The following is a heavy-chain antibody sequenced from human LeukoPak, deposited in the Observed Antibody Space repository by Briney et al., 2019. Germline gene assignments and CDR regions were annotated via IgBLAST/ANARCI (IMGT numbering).Heavy chain of an antibody. V-gene: IGHV1-18*01. J-gene: IGHJ6*02. Sequence: GASVKVSCKVSGYTLTELSMHWVRQAPGQGLEWVALISAYNSNKNSAEKFQGRVTMTIDTSTSTAYMELRSLKSDDTAVYYCVRHIKPAGPWDGMDVWGQGTTVIVSS. CDR2: ISAYNSNK. D-gene: IGHD1-26*01. CDR3: VRHIKPAGPWDGMDV. CDR1: GYTLTELS.